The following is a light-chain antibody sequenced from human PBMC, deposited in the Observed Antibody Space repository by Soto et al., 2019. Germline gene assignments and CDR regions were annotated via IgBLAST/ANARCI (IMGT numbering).Light chain of an antibody. J-gene: IGKJ4*01. CDR2: AAS. CDR1: QGIGND. Sequence: DIQMTQSPSSLSASVGDRVTITCRASQGIGNDLGWYQQKPGKAPKLLIYAASSLQSGVPSRFSGSGSGTDFTLTISSLQPEDSATYYCQQSYNIPLSFGGGTKVDIK. V-gene: IGKV1-39*01. CDR3: QQSYNIPLS.